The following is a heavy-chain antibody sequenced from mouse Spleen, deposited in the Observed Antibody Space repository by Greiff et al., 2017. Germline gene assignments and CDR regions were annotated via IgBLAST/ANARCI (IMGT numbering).Heavy chain of an antibody. J-gene: IGHJ3*01. CDR1: GYTFTSYW. CDR2: IDPSDSYT. Sequence: QVQLQQSGAELVRPGTSVKLSCKASGYTFTSYWMQWVKQRPGQGLEWIGEIDPSDSYTNYNQKFKGKATLTVDTSSSTAYMQLSSLTSEDSAVYYCARSGGSSAWFAYWGQGTLVTVSA. CDR3: ARSGGSSAWFAY. V-gene: IGHV1-50*01. D-gene: IGHD1-1*02.